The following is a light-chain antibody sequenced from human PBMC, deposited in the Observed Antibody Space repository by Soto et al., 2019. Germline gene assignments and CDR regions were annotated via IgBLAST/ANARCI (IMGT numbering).Light chain of an antibody. V-gene: IGKV4-1*01. Sequence: DIVMTQSPDSLAVSLGERTTINCKSSQSVLYSSNNKNYLAWYQQKPGQPPKLLIYWASTRESGVPDRFSGSGPGTDFTLTISSLQAEDVAVCYCQQYYSTPRTFGQGTKVEIK. J-gene: IGKJ1*01. CDR2: WAS. CDR1: QSVLYSSNNKNY. CDR3: QQYYSTPRT.